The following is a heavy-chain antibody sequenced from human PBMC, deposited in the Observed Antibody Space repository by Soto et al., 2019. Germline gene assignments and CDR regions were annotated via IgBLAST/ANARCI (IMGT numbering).Heavy chain of an antibody. J-gene: IGHJ6*02. CDR3: ASRDRAVAGYYYGMDV. D-gene: IGHD6-19*01. Sequence: QVQLVQSGAEVKKPGSSVKVSCKASGGTFSSYAISWVRQAPGQGLEWMGGIIPIFGTANYAQKFQGRVTITADESKSTAYMELSSLRSEDTAVYYCASRDRAVAGYYYGMDVWGQGTTVTVSS. CDR1: GGTFSSYA. CDR2: IIPIFGTA. V-gene: IGHV1-69*12.